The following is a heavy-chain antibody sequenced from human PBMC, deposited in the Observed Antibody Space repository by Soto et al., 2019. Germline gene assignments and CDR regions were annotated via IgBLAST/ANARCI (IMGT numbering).Heavy chain of an antibody. Sequence: QVQLVQSGAEVKKPGSSMNVSCKASGGTFNSYDINWVRQAPGQGLEWMGGIIPIVETPKYAQKFQGRVTINADESTNTVYMELGSLRFEDTAMYYCARLSRPNYYDTSGFFRDNWFDPWCQGTLVTVSS. CDR2: IIPIVETP. D-gene: IGHD3-22*01. V-gene: IGHV1-69*01. J-gene: IGHJ5*02. CDR3: ARLSRPNYYDTSGFFRDNWFDP. CDR1: GGTFNSYD.